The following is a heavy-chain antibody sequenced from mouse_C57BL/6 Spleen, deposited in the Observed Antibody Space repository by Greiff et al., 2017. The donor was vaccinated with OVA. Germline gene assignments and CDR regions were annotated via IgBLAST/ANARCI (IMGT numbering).Heavy chain of an antibody. Sequence: EVKVVESGGDLVKPGGSLKLSCAASGFTFSSYGMSWVRQTPDKRLEWVATISSGGSYTYYPDSVKGRFTISRDNAKNTLYLQMSSLKSEDTAMYYYARQEDYWYFDVWGTGTTVTVSS. J-gene: IGHJ1*03. CDR3: ARQEDYWYFDV. CDR2: ISSGGSYT. V-gene: IGHV5-6*01. CDR1: GFTFSSYG.